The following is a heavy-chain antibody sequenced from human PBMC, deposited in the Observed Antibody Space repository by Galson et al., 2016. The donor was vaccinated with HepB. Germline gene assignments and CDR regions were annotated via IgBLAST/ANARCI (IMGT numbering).Heavy chain of an antibody. V-gene: IGHV3-74*01. Sequence: SLRLSCAASGFTFSRHWMHWARQAPGKGLVWVSRIKGDGRHTVYADSVQGRFSISRDNAKNTLYLQMNSLSAEDTAVYYCARDNDGYSFEFWGQGTLVTVSS. CDR2: IKGDGRHT. CDR1: GFTFSRHW. J-gene: IGHJ4*02. D-gene: IGHD5-18*01. CDR3: ARDNDGYSFEF.